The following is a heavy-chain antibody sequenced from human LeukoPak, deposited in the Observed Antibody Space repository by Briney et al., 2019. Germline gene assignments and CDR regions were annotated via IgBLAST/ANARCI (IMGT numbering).Heavy chain of an antibody. CDR3: ARHHAHDSSGYYKGYFDL. CDR2: IYYSGST. J-gene: IGHJ2*01. CDR1: GASISSYY. Sequence: SETLSLTCTVSGASISSYYWGWIRQPPGKGLEWIGSIYYSGSTYYNPSLKSRVTISVDTSKNQFSLKLSSVTAADTAVYYCARHHAHDSSGYYKGYFDLWGRGTLVTVSS. D-gene: IGHD3-22*01. V-gene: IGHV4-39*01.